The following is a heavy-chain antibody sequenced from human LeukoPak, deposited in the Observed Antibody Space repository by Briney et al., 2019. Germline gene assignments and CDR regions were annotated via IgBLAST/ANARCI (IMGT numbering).Heavy chain of an antibody. J-gene: IGHJ1*01. Sequence: SETLSLTCTVSGGSISSYYWSWIRQPAGKGLEWIGRIYTSGSTNYNPSLKSRVTISVDTSKNQFSLKLSSVTAADTAVYYCARHSSSGWYVGYFQHWGQGTLVTVSS. CDR2: IYTSGST. CDR3: ARHSSSGWYVGYFQH. V-gene: IGHV4-4*07. CDR1: GGSISSYY. D-gene: IGHD6-19*01.